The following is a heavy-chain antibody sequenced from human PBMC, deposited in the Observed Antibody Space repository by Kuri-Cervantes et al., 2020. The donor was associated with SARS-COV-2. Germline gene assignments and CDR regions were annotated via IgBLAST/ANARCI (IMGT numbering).Heavy chain of an antibody. D-gene: IGHD6-19*01. CDR3: ARDPSSSVEAGNWFDP. CDR2: INPSGGST. V-gene: IGHV1-46*01. J-gene: IGHJ5*02. Sequence: ASVKVSCKASGYTFTSYAMHWVRQAPGQGLEWMGIINPSGGSTSYAQKFQGRVTMTRDTSTSTVYMELSSLRSEDTAVYYCARDPSSSVEAGNWFDPWGQGTLVTVSS. CDR1: GYTFTSYA.